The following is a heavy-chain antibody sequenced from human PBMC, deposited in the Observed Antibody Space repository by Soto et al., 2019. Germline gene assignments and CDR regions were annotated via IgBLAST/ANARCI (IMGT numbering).Heavy chain of an antibody. V-gene: IGHV3-66*01. CDR3: AKRHDYGVYFEY. CDR2: IHSGGNT. D-gene: IGHD4-17*01. J-gene: IGHJ4*02. CDR1: GFTVSSNY. Sequence: PGGSLRLSCAASGFTVSSNYMNWVRQAPGKGLEWVSVIHSGGNTYYADSVKGRFTISRDNSQNTLYLQMNSLRAEDTAVYYCAKRHDYGVYFEYWGQGTLVTVSS.